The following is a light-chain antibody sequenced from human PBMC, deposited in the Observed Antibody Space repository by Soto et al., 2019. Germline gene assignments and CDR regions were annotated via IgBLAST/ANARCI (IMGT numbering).Light chain of an antibody. Sequence: DIQMTQSPSTLSASVGDRVTITCRASQSISDLLAWYQQKPGKAPKLLLYKASSLKSGVPSRFSGSGSGTEYTLTISSLQPDDFASYYCQQYNGYWTFGQGTKVEIK. CDR2: KAS. V-gene: IGKV1-5*03. CDR1: QSISDL. J-gene: IGKJ1*01. CDR3: QQYNGYWT.